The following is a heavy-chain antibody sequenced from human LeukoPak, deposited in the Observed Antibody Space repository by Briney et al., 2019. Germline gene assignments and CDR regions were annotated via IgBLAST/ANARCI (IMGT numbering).Heavy chain of an antibody. Sequence: GASVKVSCKASGYTFTGYYMHWVRQPPGQGLEWMGWINPNSGGTNYAQKFQGRVTMARDTSISTAYMELSRLRSDDTAVYYCARDRVTMVRGVIITLDYYYGMDVWGQGTTVTVSS. D-gene: IGHD3-10*01. CDR3: ARDRVTMVRGVIITLDYYYGMDV. CDR1: GYTFTGYY. CDR2: INPNSGGT. V-gene: IGHV1-2*02. J-gene: IGHJ6*02.